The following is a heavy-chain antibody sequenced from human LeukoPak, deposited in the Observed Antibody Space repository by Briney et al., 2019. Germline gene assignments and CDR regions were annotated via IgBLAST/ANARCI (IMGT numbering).Heavy chain of an antibody. D-gene: IGHD3-10*01. J-gene: IGHJ4*02. CDR3: ARNYGSGSYYRY. V-gene: IGHV4-34*01. CDR1: GGSFSGHY. Sequence: KPSETLSLTCAVYGGSFSGHYWSLIRQPPGQGLEWIGEINRGGDTDYSPSLKSRVTISLDTSKNQFSLKLSSVTAADTAVYYCARNYGSGSYYRYWGQGTLVTVSS. CDR2: INRGGDT.